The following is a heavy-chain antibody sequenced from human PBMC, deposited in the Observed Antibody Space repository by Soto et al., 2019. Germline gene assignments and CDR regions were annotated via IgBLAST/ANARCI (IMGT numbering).Heavy chain of an antibody. Sequence: ASVKVSCEACGYTFTSYGISWVRQAPGQGLEWMGWISAYNGNTNYAQKLQGRVTMTTDTSTSTAYMELRSLRSDDTAVYYCARAYCSSTSCYADGNWFDPWGQGTLVTV. CDR3: ARAYCSSTSCYADGNWFDP. V-gene: IGHV1-18*01. CDR1: GYTFTSYG. D-gene: IGHD2-2*01. J-gene: IGHJ5*02. CDR2: ISAYNGNT.